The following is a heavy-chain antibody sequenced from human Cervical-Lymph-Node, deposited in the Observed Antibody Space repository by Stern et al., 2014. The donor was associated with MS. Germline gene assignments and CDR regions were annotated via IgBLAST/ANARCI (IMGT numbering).Heavy chain of an antibody. CDR3: ARFFAGTYCRGSNCYSVTNHYFDS. CDR2: ISDLGIT. CDR1: ADSISNYY. Sequence: VQLVESGPGLVKPSETLSLTCTASADSISNYYWSWIPQSPGKGLEWIGSISDLGITDYRPSLASRVAISVDTSKNQFSLKVTSVTAADTAVYYCARFFAGTYCRGSNCYSVTNHYFDSWGQGTPIIVS. J-gene: IGHJ4*02. D-gene: IGHD2-15*01. V-gene: IGHV4-59*01.